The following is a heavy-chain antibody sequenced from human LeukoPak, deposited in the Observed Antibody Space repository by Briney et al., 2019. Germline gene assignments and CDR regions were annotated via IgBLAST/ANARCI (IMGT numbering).Heavy chain of an antibody. V-gene: IGHV3-7*01. D-gene: IGHD3-10*01. J-gene: IGHJ4*02. CDR2: INPDGSEK. Sequence: GGSLRLSCAASGFTLGNYWMNWVRQAPGKGLEWVASINPDGSEKYDVDSVKGRFTISRGNAKNSLFLQMSGLRAEDTAVYFCARSGSYLNSRAYCDYWSQGSLVTVS. CDR1: GFTLGNYW. CDR3: ARSGSYLNSRAYCDY.